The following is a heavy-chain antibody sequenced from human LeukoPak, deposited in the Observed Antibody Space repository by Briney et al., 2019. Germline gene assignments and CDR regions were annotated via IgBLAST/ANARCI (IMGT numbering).Heavy chain of an antibody. J-gene: IGHJ4*02. CDR2: INDDGRST. D-gene: IGHD3-16*01. CDR1: GFTFSSYW. V-gene: IGHV3-74*01. Sequence: GGSLRLSCAAAGFTFSSYWMHWVRQAPGKGLVGVSRINDDGRSTSYADSVKGRFTISRDNAKTTLYLQMNSLRAEDTAVYYCARVRWGGLYYFDYWGQGTLVTVSS. CDR3: ARVRWGGLYYFDY.